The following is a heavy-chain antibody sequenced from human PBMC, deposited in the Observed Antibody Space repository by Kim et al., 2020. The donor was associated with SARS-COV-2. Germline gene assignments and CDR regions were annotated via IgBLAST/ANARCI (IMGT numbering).Heavy chain of an antibody. CDR1: GCSISSYY. CDR3: ARARVGIFGVVTHFDY. V-gene: IGHV4-59*13. J-gene: IGHJ4*02. D-gene: IGHD3-3*01. CDR2: IYYSGST. Sequence: SETLSLTCTVSGCSISSYYWSWIRQPPGKGLEWIGYIYYSGSTNYNPSLKSRVTISVDTSKNQFSLKLSSVTAADTAVYYCARARVGIFGVVTHFDYWGQGTLVTVSS.